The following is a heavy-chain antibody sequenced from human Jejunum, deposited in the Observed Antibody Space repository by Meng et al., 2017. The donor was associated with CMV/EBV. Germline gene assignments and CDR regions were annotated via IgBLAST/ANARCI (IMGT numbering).Heavy chain of an antibody. CDR3: ARPMGTDGYYYLDY. CDR1: GYSFTTYA. CDR2: INTYTGKP. V-gene: IGHV7-4-1*02. Sequence: SGYSFTTYAINWVRQARGQGLEWMGWINTYTGKPTYAQGFTGRFVFSLDTSVSTAYLQINSLEGEDTAVYYCARPMGTDGYYYLDYWGLGTLVTVSS. J-gene: IGHJ4*02. D-gene: IGHD2-8*01.